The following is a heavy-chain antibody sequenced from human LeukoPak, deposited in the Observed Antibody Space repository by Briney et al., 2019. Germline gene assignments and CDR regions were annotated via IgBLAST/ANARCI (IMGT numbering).Heavy chain of an antibody. CDR2: IKQDGSEK. CDR1: GFTFDDYG. V-gene: IGHV3-7*01. D-gene: IGHD1-26*01. J-gene: IGHJ4*02. Sequence: PGGSLRLSCAASGFTFDDYGMSWVRQAPGKGLEWVANIKQDGSEKYYVDSVKGRFTISRDNAKNSLYLQMNSLRAEDTAVYYCARVGVGARFDYWGQGTLVTVSS. CDR3: ARVGVGARFDY.